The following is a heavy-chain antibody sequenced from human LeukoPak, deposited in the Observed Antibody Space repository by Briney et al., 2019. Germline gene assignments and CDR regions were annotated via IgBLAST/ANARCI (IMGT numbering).Heavy chain of an antibody. CDR2: IFSNDEK. D-gene: IGHD5-18*01. CDR3: ARIQDRYSFGFYDY. CDR1: GFPLSNARMG. V-gene: IGHV2-26*01. Sequence: SGHTLVKPTETLTLTCTVSGFPLSNARMGVSWIRQPPGKALEWLAHIFSNDEKSYSTSLKTRLTISKDTSKSQVVLTMTNMDPVDTATYYCARIQDRYSFGFYDYWGQGTLVTVSS. J-gene: IGHJ4*02.